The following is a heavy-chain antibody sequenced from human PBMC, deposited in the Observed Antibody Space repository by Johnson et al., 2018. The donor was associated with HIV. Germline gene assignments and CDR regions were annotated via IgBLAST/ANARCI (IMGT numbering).Heavy chain of an antibody. V-gene: IGHV3-64*01. CDR3: ARECGCSGSYLHDGAFDI. CDR1: GFTFSSYA. Sequence: VQLVESGGGLVQSGGSLRLSCAASGFTFSSYAMHWVRQAPGKGLEYVSAISSSGGSTYYAHSVKGRFTISRDNSKNTLYLQMGSRRAEDTAVYYCARECGCSGSYLHDGAFDIWGQGTMVTVSS. D-gene: IGHD1-26*01. J-gene: IGHJ3*02. CDR2: ISSSGGST.